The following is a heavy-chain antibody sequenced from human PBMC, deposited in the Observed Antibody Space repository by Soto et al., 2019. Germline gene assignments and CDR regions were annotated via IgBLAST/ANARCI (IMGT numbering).Heavy chain of an antibody. CDR3: VRGAHDNTFDF. V-gene: IGHV3-13*01. CDR1: GFTFSNYD. D-gene: IGHD1-1*01. CDR2: IGIAGDT. J-gene: IGHJ4*02. Sequence: PGGSLRLSCAASGFTFSNYDMHWIRQATGKGLEWVSAIGIAGDTYYPDSVKGRFTISRENAKNSLYLQMNSLRAGDTAVYYCVRGAHDNTFDFWGQGILVTVSS.